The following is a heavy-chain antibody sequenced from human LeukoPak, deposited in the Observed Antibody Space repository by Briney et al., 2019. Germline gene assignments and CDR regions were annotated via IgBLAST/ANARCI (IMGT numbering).Heavy chain of an antibody. Sequence: GGSLRLSCAASGFTFSSYAFHWVRQAPGKGLEWVANIRQDGDTKYYVDSVKGRFTISRDNAMNSLYLQMNSLRAEDTAIYYCARSLPYGTTWYGRSDFWGQGTLVTVSS. CDR1: GFTFSSYA. J-gene: IGHJ4*02. CDR3: ARSLPYGTTWYGRSDF. D-gene: IGHD6-13*01. V-gene: IGHV3-7*03. CDR2: IRQDGDTK.